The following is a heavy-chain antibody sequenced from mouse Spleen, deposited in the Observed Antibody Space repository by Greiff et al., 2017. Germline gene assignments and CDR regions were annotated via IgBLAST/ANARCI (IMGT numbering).Heavy chain of an antibody. CDR3: ARRRPFTTVALDY. V-gene: IGHV5-6*02. Sequence: EVKLVESGGDLVKPGGSLKLSCAASGFTFSSYGMSWVRQTPDKRLEWVATISSGGSYTYYPDSVKGRFTISRDNAKNTLYLQMSSLKSEDTAMYYCARRRPFTTVALDYWGQGTTLTVSS. CDR2: ISSGGSYT. J-gene: IGHJ2*01. D-gene: IGHD1-1*01. CDR1: GFTFSSYG.